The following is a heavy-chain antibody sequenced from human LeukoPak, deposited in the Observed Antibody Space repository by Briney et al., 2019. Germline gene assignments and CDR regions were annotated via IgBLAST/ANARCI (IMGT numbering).Heavy chain of an antibody. D-gene: IGHD4-17*01. J-gene: IGHJ5*02. CDR2: IYTSGST. CDR1: GGSFSGYY. CDR3: ARGRSTVTTVNWFDP. Sequence: PSETLSLTCAAYGGSFSGYYWSWIRQPAGKGLEWIGRIYTSGSTNYNPSLKSRVTMSVDTSKNQFSLKLSSVSAADTAVYYCARGRSTVTTVNWFDPWGQGTLVTVSS. V-gene: IGHV4-59*10.